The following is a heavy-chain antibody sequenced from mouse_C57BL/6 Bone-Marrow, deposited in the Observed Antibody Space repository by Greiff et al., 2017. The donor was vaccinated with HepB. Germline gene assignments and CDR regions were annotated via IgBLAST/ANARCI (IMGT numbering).Heavy chain of an antibody. CDR1: GYTFTSYW. D-gene: IGHD6-1*01. Sequence: VQLQQPGAELVKPGASVKLSCKASGYTFTSYWMQWVKQRPGQGLEWIGEIDPSDSYTNYNQKFKGKATLTVDTSSSTAYMQLNSLTFEDSAVYYCSRSSLYYYAMDYWGQGTSVTVSS. V-gene: IGHV1-50*01. J-gene: IGHJ4*01. CDR3: SRSSLYYYAMDY. CDR2: IDPSDSYT.